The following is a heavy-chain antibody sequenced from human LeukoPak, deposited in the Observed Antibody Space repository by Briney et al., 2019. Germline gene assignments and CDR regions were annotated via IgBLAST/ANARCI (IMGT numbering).Heavy chain of an antibody. D-gene: IGHD6-19*01. Sequence: PVKVSCKASGGTFSSYAISWVRQAPGQGLEWMGGIIPIFGAANYAQKFQGRVTITADESTSTAYMELSSLRSEDTAVYYCARDVSGWFDYWGQGTLVTVSS. CDR2: IIPIFGAA. CDR3: ARDVSGWFDY. J-gene: IGHJ4*02. CDR1: GGTFSSYA. V-gene: IGHV1-69*13.